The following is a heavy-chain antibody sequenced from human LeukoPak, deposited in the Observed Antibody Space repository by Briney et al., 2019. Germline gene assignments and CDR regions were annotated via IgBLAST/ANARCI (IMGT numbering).Heavy chain of an antibody. CDR2: ISSSGSTI. CDR1: GFTFSSYW. V-gene: IGHV3-48*04. Sequence: PGGSLRLSCAASGFTFSSYWMNWVRQAPGEGLEWVSYISSSGSTIYYADSVKGRFTISRDNAKNSLYLQMNSLRAEDTAVYYCAELGITMIGGVWGKGTTVTISS. CDR3: AELGITMIGGV. J-gene: IGHJ6*04. D-gene: IGHD3-10*02.